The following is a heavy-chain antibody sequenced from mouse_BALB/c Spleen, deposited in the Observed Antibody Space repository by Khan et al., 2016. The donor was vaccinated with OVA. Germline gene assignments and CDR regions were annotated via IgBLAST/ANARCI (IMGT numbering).Heavy chain of an antibody. D-gene: IGHD2-14*01. CDR3: VRDGAYHRNDGWFAY. V-gene: IGHV1-4*01. Sequence: LQESGAELARPGASLKMSCKASGYTFTSYTIHWIKLRPGQGLEWIGYINPSNGYTNYNQKFKDKATLTADKSSTTAYMQLSSLTSDDSAVYNCVRDGAYHRNDGWFAYWGQGTLVTVSA. CDR2: INPSNGYT. J-gene: IGHJ3*01. CDR1: GYTFTSYT.